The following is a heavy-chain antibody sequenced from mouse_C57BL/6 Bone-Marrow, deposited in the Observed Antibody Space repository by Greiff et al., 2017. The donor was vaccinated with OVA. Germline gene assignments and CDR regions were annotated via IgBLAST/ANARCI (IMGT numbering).Heavy chain of an antibody. CDR1: GFTFSDYG. Sequence: EVMLVESGGGLVKPGGSLKLSCAASGFTFSDYGMHCVRQAPEKGLEWVAYISSGSSTIYYADTVKGRFTISRDNAKNTLFLQMTSLRSEDTAMYYGARRETPYWYFDVWGTGTTVTVSS. D-gene: IGHD3-2*01. CDR3: ARRETPYWYFDV. CDR2: ISSGSSTI. J-gene: IGHJ1*03. V-gene: IGHV5-17*01.